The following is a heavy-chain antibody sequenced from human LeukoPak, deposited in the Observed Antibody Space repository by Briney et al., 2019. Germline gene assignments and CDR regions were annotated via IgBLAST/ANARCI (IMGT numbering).Heavy chain of an antibody. J-gene: IGHJ3*02. CDR2: IKEDGSEK. CDR1: GFTFSNYW. CDR3: AKEGDYYGSGSYRDGFDI. D-gene: IGHD3-10*01. V-gene: IGHV3-7*01. Sequence: GGSLRLSCAASGFTFSNYWMSWVRQAPGKGLEWVANIKEDGSEKYYVDSVKGRFTISRDNAKNSLYLQMNSLRTDDTAVYYCAKEGDYYGSGSYRDGFDIWGQGTMVTVSS.